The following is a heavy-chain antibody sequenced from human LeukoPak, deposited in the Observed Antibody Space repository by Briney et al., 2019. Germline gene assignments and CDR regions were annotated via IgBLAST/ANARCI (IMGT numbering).Heavy chain of an antibody. D-gene: IGHD1-26*01. Sequence: ASVKVSCKASGYMFTFYGITWMRQAPGQGLEWMGWISPHNGQTLYAPEVQDRVIMTTDASTATAYMELRSLRSDDTAVYYCAKTREHDLDDLWGQGTLVTVSS. J-gene: IGHJ5*02. CDR3: AKTREHDLDDL. CDR2: ISPHNGQT. CDR1: GYMFTFYG. V-gene: IGHV1-18*01.